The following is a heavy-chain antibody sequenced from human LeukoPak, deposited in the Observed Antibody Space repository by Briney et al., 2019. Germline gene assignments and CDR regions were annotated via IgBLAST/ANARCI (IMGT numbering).Heavy chain of an antibody. J-gene: IGHJ4*02. Sequence: ASVKVSCKASGYTFTGYYMHWVRQAPGQGLEWMGWINPNSGGTNYAQKFQGRVTMTRDTSISTAYMELSSLRSEDTAVYYCARAGGDSSGYYNPFDYWGQGTLVTVSS. CDR3: ARAGGDSSGYYNPFDY. CDR2: INPNSGGT. D-gene: IGHD3-22*01. V-gene: IGHV1-2*02. CDR1: GYTFTGYY.